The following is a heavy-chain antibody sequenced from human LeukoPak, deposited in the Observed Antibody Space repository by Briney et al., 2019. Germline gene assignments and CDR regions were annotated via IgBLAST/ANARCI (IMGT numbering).Heavy chain of an antibody. CDR1: GHTFSSYN. J-gene: IGHJ4*01. CDR3: ARLREIPVFGVVTKSTSYFDY. D-gene: IGHD3-3*01. Sequence: GGSLRLFCAASGHTFSSYNMNWVRQAPGKGLEWVASISSSSFINYADSVKGRFNISRDNAKNSLYLQMNSLRAEDTAVYYCARLREIPVFGVVTKSTSYFDYWGQGTLVTVSS. CDR2: ISSSSFI. V-gene: IGHV3-21*01.